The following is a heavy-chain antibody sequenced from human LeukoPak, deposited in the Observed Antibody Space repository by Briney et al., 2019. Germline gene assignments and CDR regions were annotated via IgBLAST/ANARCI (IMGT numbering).Heavy chain of an antibody. D-gene: IGHD6-19*01. CDR1: GGSFSGYY. V-gene: IGHV4-34*01. J-gene: IGHJ4*02. CDR2: INHSGST. CDR3: ARGRSGWYPSTDY. Sequence: PSETLSLTCAVYGGSFSGYYWSWIRQPPGKGLEWIGEINHSGSTNYNPSLKSRVTISVDTSKNQFSLKLSSVTAADTAVYYCARGRSGWYPSTDYWGQGILVTVSS.